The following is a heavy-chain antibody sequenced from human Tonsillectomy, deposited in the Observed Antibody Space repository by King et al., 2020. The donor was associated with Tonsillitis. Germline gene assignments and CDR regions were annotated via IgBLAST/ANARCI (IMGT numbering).Heavy chain of an antibody. CDR2: IYTSGNT. CDR1: GFTVSSNY. CDR3: ARITNAFAFDI. D-gene: IGHD2-8*01. V-gene: IGHV3-53*01. Sequence: VQLVESGGGLIQPGGSLRLSCAASGFTVSSNYMSWVRQAPGQGLEWVSVIYTSGNTYYADSVKGRFTTSRDNSKNTLTLLMNSLRAEDTAVYYCARITNAFAFDIWGQGTMVTVFS. J-gene: IGHJ3*02.